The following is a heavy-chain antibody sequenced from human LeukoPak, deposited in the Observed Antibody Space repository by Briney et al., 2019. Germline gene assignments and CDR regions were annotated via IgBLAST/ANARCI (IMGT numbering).Heavy chain of an antibody. CDR1: GGTFSSYA. V-gene: IGHV1-69*13. CDR3: AAGYYDFWSGSARQRAFDI. CDR2: IIPIFGTA. J-gene: IGHJ3*02. D-gene: IGHD3-3*01. Sequence: SVKVSCKASGGTFSSYAISWVRQAPGQGLEWMGGIIPIFGTANYAQKFQGRVTITADESTSTAYMELSSLRSEDTAVYYCAAGYYDFWSGSARQRAFDIWGQGTMVTVSS.